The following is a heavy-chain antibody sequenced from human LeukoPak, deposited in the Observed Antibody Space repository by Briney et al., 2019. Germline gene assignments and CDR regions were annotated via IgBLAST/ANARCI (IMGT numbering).Heavy chain of an antibody. V-gene: IGHV3-33*08. D-gene: IGHD3-22*01. CDR1: GFTFSSYW. Sequence: PGGSLRLSCAASGFTFSSYWMHWVRQAPGKGLVWVAVIWYDGTNKYYADSVKGRFTISRDNSKNTLFLQMNSLRAEDTAVYYCARAAYDSSGYLTLWGQGTLVTVSS. CDR2: IWYDGTNK. J-gene: IGHJ4*02. CDR3: ARAAYDSSGYLTL.